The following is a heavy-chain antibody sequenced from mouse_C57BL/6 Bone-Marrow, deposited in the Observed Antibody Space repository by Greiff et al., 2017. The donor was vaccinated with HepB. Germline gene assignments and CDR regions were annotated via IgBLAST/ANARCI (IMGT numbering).Heavy chain of an antibody. CDR3: ARHGGKNYGSFAY. V-gene: IGHV5-12*01. J-gene: IGHJ3*01. CDR1: GFTFSDYY. CDR2: ISNGGGST. Sequence: EVHLVESGGGLVQPGGSLKLSCAASGFTFSDYYMYWVRQTPEKRLEWVAYISNGGGSTYYPDTVKGRFTISRDNAKNTLYLQMSRLKSEDTAMYYCARHGGKNYGSFAYWGQGTLVTVSA. D-gene: IGHD1-1*01.